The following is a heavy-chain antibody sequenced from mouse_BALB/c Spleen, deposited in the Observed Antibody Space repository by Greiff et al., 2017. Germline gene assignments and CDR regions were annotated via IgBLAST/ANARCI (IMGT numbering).Heavy chain of an antibody. D-gene: IGHD2-12*01. CDR2: IYPGNSDT. CDR1: GYTFTSYW. Sequence: VQLKESGTVLARPGASVKMSCKASGYTFTSYWMHWVKQRPGQGLEWIGAIYPGNSDTSYNQKFKGKAKLTAVTSTSTAYMELSSLTNEDSAVYYCTSYDWFAYWGQGTLVTVSA. J-gene: IGHJ3*01. CDR3: TSYDWFAY. V-gene: IGHV1-5*01.